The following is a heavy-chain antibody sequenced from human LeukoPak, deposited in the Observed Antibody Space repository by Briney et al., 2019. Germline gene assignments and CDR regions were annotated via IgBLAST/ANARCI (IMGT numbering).Heavy chain of an antibody. CDR1: GFTFSSYA. CDR2: ISGSGSGT. Sequence: HAGGSLRLSCAASGFTFSSYAMSWVRQAPGKGLEWVSLISGSGSGTYYADSVKGRFTISRDNSKNTLYLQMNSLRAEDTAIYYCAKGHVSAGDTYYHYYMDVWGKGTTVTVSS. CDR3: AKGHVSAGDTYYHYYMDV. D-gene: IGHD2-21*02. V-gene: IGHV3-23*01. J-gene: IGHJ6*03.